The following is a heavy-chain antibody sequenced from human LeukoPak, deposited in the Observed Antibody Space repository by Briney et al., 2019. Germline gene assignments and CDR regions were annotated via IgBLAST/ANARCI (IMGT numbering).Heavy chain of an antibody. CDR3: ARADPYSSSWYFGY. Sequence: PGGSLRLSCAASGFTFSSYSMNWVRQAPGKGLEWGSSISSSSSYIYYADSVKGRFTISRDNAKNSLYLQMNSLRAEDTAVYYCARADPYSSSWYFGYWGQGTLVTVSS. V-gene: IGHV3-21*01. D-gene: IGHD6-13*01. CDR1: GFTFSSYS. J-gene: IGHJ4*02. CDR2: ISSSSSYI.